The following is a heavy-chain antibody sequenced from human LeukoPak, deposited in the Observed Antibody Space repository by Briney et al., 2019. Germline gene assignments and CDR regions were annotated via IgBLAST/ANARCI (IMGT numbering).Heavy chain of an antibody. J-gene: IGHJ4*02. CDR2: INHSGST. D-gene: IGHD5-12*01. CDR1: GGSFSGYY. Sequence: SETLSLTCAVYGGSFSGYYWSWIRQPPGKGLEWIGEINHSGSTDYNPSLKSRVTISVDTSKNQFSLKLSSVTAADTAVYYCARRDGSWWLRPSFFDYWGQGTLVTVSS. CDR3: ARRDGSWWLRPSFFDY. V-gene: IGHV4-34*01.